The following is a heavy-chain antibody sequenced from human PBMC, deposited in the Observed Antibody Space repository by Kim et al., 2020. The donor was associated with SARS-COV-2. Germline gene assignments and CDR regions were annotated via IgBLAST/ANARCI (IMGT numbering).Heavy chain of an antibody. CDR2: IYYSEST. V-gene: IGHV4-59*01. CDR3: ARGFDY. J-gene: IGHJ4*02. Sequence: SETLSLTCTVSGGSISSYYWSWIRQPPGKGLEWIGYIYYSESTNYNPSLKSRVTISVDTSKNQFSLKLSSVTAADTAVYYCARGFDYWGQGTLVTVSS. CDR1: GGSISSYY.